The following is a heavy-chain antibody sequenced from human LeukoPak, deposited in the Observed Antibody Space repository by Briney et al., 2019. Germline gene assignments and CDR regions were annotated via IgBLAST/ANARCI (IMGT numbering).Heavy chain of an antibody. CDR3: ITGLTGTLDY. V-gene: IGHV3-72*01. CDR2: SRSKANSYTT. J-gene: IGHJ4*02. D-gene: IGHD1-20*01. CDR1: GFTFSDHY. Sequence: GGSLRLSCAASGFTFSDHYMDWARQAPGKGLWWVGRSRSKANSYTTEYAASVKGRFTVSRDDSKNSLYLQMSLLKTEDTAAYYCITGLTGTLDYWGQGTLVTVSS.